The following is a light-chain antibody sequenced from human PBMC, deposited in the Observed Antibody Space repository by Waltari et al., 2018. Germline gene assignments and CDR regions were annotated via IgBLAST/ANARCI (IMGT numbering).Light chain of an antibody. J-gene: IGKJ4*01. CDR2: AAS. CDR3: QQSYSTPRT. V-gene: IGKV1-39*01. Sequence: DIQMTPSPSSLSAALGDRVTITCLASQSISSYLTWYQQKPGKAPKLLIYAASSLQSGVPARFSGSGSGTDFTLTISSLQPEDFATYYCQQSYSTPRTFGGGTKVEIK. CDR1: QSISSY.